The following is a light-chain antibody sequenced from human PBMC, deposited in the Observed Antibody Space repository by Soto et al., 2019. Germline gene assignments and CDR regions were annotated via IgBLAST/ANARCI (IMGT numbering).Light chain of an antibody. V-gene: IGKV3-20*01. CDR1: QSVSRSY. CDR3: QQYGSSPPLP. Sequence: EIVLTQSPGTLSLSPGQRATLSCRARQSVSRSYLAWYQQKPGQAPRLLIYGASSRSTGIPDGFSGSGSGTDFALTMRRLGREDFVVYYCQQYGSSPPLPFGQGTKVEIK. J-gene: IGKJ1*01. CDR2: GAS.